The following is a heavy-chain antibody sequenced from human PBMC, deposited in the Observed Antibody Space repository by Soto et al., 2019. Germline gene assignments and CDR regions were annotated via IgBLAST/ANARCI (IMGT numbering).Heavy chain of an antibody. CDR3: ASSASSESGVSDSSGYQTPY. V-gene: IGHV4-38-2*01. CDR2: INHSGST. D-gene: IGHD3-22*01. J-gene: IGHJ4*02. Sequence: PSETLSLTCAVSGDSINSGYYWGWIRQPPGKGLEWIGEINHSGSTNYNPSLKSRVTISVDTSKNQVSLKLSSVTAADTAVYYCASSASSESGVSDSSGYQTPYWGQGALVTDSS. CDR1: GDSINSGYY.